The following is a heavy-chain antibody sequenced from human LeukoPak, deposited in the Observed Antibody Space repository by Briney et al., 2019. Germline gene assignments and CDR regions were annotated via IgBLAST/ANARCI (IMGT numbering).Heavy chain of an antibody. D-gene: IGHD3-22*01. J-gene: IGHJ4*02. Sequence: SETLSLTCAVHGGSFSGYYWSWIRQPPGKSLEWIGEINHSGSTNNNPSLKSRVTISVATSKNQFFLELTSVTAADTAVYYCARGLAPTSGYYEGGYYYFDSWGQGILVTVSS. CDR1: GGSFSGYY. CDR2: INHSGST. V-gene: IGHV4-34*01. CDR3: ARGLAPTSGYYEGGYYYFDS.